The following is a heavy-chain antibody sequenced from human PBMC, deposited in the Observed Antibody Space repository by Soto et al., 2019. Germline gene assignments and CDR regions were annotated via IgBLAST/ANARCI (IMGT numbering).Heavy chain of an antibody. CDR1: GFTVSSNY. CDR3: AKLAYSTNTPSFYYYGMDV. D-gene: IGHD2-8*01. V-gene: IGHV3-66*04. Sequence: GGSLRLSCAASGFTVSSNYMSWVRQAPGKGLEWVSVIYSGGSTYYADSVKGRFTISRDNSKNTLYLQMNSLRAEDTAVYYCAKLAYSTNTPSFYYYGMDVWGQGTTVTVSS. J-gene: IGHJ6*02. CDR2: IYSGGST.